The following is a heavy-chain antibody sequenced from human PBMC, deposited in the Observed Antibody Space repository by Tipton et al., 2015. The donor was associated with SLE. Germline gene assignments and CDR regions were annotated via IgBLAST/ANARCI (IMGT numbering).Heavy chain of an antibody. CDR3: ARVRNGHYDFWSGYQGGAFDI. V-gene: IGHV4-34*01. D-gene: IGHD3-3*01. Sequence: TLSLTCVVYGGSFSGYYWSWIRQPPGKGLEWIGEINHSGSTNYNPSLKSRVTISVDTSKNQFSLKLSSVTAADTAVYYCARVRNGHYDFWSGYQGGAFDIWGQGTMVTVSS. CDR1: GGSFSGYY. J-gene: IGHJ3*02. CDR2: INHSGST.